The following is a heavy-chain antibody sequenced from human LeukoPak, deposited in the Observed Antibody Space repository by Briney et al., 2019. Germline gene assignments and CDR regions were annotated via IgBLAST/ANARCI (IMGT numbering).Heavy chain of an antibody. J-gene: IGHJ3*02. D-gene: IGHD2-15*01. V-gene: IGHV1-18*01. CDR2: ITAYNGNT. CDR3: ARGFRSPSLSYCSGGSCYNDAFDI. CDR1: GYTFTSYG. Sequence: ASVKVSCKNSGYTFTSYGISWVRQAPRQELEWMGWITAYNGNTNYAQKLQGRVTMTTATSTTTAYMELRSMRYDDTAVYYCARGFRSPSLSYCSGGSCYNDAFDIWGQGTMVTVSS.